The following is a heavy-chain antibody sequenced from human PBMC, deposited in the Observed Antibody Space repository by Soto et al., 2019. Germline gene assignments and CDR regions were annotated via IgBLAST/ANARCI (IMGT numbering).Heavy chain of an antibody. Sequence: QVQLQESGPGLVKPSETLSLTCTVSGGAFKSGSYSWSWIRQPPGKGLEWIGYVYHTGRTSYNPSLKSRVSISMDTSKTQFSLNLDSVTAADTAVYFCAMDFAYFDSWGQGTLVTVSS. J-gene: IGHJ4*02. V-gene: IGHV4-61*01. D-gene: IGHD2-2*03. CDR3: AMDFAYFDS. CDR2: VYHTGRT. CDR1: GGAFKSGSYS.